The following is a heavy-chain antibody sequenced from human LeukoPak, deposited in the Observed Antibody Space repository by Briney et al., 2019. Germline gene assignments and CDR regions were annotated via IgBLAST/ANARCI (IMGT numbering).Heavy chain of an antibody. D-gene: IGHD2-2*01. CDR2: IKEDGSEK. Sequence: PGGSLRLSCAASGFTFSNNWMSWVRQAPGKGLEWVANIKEDGSEKYYVDSVKGRFTISRDNAKNTLYLQMNSLRAEDTAVYFCARDRREGYCSSTSCYYYYGMDVWGQGTTVTVSS. CDR1: GFTFSNNW. CDR3: ARDRREGYCSSTSCYYYYGMDV. V-gene: IGHV3-7*03. J-gene: IGHJ6*02.